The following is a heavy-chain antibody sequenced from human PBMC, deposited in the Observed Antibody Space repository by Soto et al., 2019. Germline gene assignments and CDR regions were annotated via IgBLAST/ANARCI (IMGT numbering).Heavy chain of an antibody. V-gene: IGHV1-18*01. D-gene: IGHD1-26*01. J-gene: IGHJ4*02. Sequence: QVQLVQSGAEVKKPGASVKVSCKTSGYTFTMYGISWVRQAPGQGLEWLGMSTADNGDTQYAQKAQHRVSVTMDTPSAAADMEPRSLTSDDAALSYCARRTVGAAIGFCDYCGQGSLYTVSS. CDR3: ARRTVGAAIGFCDY. CDR2: STADNGDT. CDR1: GYTFTMYG.